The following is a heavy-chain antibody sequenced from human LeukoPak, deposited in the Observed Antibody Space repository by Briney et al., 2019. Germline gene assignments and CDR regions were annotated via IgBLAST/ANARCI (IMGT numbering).Heavy chain of an antibody. V-gene: IGHV4-59*01. CDR2: IYYSGST. D-gene: IGHD6-13*01. CDR3: VRSSVSRSWYGGYFQH. CDR1: GGSFSSYY. J-gene: IGHJ1*01. Sequence: SETLSLTCAVYGGSFSSYYWSWIRQPPGKGLEWIGYIYYSGSTNYNPSLKSRVTISVDTSKNQFSLKLSSVTAADTAVYYCVRSSVSRSWYGGYFQHWGQGTLVTVSS.